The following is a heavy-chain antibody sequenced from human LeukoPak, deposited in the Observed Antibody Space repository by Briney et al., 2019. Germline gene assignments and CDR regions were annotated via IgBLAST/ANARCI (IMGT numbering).Heavy chain of an antibody. D-gene: IGHD3-3*01. J-gene: IGHJ6*02. CDR3: ARDHRTYYDFWSGFPRNDYYYYYGMDV. Sequence: SETLSLTCAVYGGSFSDYYWSWIRQPPGKGLEWIGEINHSGSTNYNPSLKSRVTISVDTSKNQFSLKLSSVTAADTAVYYCARDHRTYYDFWSGFPRNDYYYYYGMDVWGQGTTVTVSS. V-gene: IGHV4-34*01. CDR1: GGSFSDYY. CDR2: INHSGST.